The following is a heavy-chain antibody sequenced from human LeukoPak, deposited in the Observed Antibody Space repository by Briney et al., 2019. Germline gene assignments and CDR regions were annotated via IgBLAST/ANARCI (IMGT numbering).Heavy chain of an antibody. D-gene: IGHD6-6*01. CDR1: GYSFTNYW. CDR2: IYPGDSDT. Sequence: GESLKISCKASGYSFTNYWIGWVRQMSGKGLEWMGIIYPGDSDTRYSPSFRGQVTISADKSISTAYLQWSSLKASDTAMYYCARQVHSSSLVRGTPFDYWGQGTLVTVSS. CDR3: ARQVHSSSLVRGTPFDY. J-gene: IGHJ4*02. V-gene: IGHV5-51*01.